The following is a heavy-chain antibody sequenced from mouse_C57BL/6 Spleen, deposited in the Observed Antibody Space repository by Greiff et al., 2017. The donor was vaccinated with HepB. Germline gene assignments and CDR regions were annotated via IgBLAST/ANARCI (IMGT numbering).Heavy chain of an antibody. CDR2: IRNKANGYTT. CDR3: ARFSSHYYGSSRDY. J-gene: IGHJ2*01. Sequence: EVKLVESGGGLVQPGGSLSLSCAASGFTFTDYYMSWVRQPPGKALEWLGFIRNKANGYTTEYSASVKGRFTISRDNSQSILYLQMNALGAEDSATYYCARFSSHYYGSSRDYGGQGTTLTVSS. V-gene: IGHV7-3*01. CDR1: GFTFTDYY. D-gene: IGHD1-1*01.